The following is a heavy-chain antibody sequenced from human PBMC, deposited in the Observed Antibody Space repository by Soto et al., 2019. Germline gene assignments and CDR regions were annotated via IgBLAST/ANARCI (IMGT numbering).Heavy chain of an antibody. J-gene: IGHJ4*02. CDR1: GFTFSSYA. Sequence: GGSLRLSCAASGFTFSSYAVSWVRQAPGKGLEWVSAISGSGGSTYYADSVKGRFTISRDNSKNTLYLQMNSLRAEDTAVYYCAKDLDSYGNQFFDYWGQGTLVTVSS. D-gene: IGHD5-18*01. CDR2: ISGSGGST. V-gene: IGHV3-23*01. CDR3: AKDLDSYGNQFFDY.